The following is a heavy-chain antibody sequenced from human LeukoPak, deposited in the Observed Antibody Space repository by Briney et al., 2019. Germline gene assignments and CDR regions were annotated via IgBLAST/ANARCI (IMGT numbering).Heavy chain of an antibody. J-gene: IGHJ4*02. CDR3: ASRDYGGNLGGPTFFDY. D-gene: IGHD4-23*01. V-gene: IGHV3-21*04. Sequence: GGSLRLSCAASGFTVSSNYMNWVRQAPGKGLEWVSSINNDGSYIYYAGSVKGRFTISRDNAKNSLYLRLNSLRAEDTAVYYCASRDYGGNLGGPTFFDYWGQGTLVTVSS. CDR2: INNDGSYI. CDR1: GFTVSSNY.